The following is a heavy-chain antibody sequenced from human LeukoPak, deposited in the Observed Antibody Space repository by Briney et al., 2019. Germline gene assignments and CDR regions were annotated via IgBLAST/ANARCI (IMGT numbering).Heavy chain of an antibody. J-gene: IGHJ4*02. Sequence: SETLSLTYTVSGVSISSSNSYWGWIRQPRGKGLDWIVSIYYTGNTYYNASLKSRVTISIDTSKNQISLRLTSVTATDTAMYYCARQTGSGLFTLPGGQGTLVTVSS. CDR2: IYYTGNT. CDR3: ARQTGSGLFTLP. V-gene: IGHV4-39*01. CDR1: GVSISSSNSY. D-gene: IGHD3/OR15-3a*01.